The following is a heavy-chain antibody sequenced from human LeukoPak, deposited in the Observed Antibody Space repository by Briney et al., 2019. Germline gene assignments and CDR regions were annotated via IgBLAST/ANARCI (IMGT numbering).Heavy chain of an antibody. CDR1: GGSFSGYY. D-gene: IGHD4-17*01. Sequence: SETLSLTCAVYGGSFSGYYWSWIRQPPGQGLEWIGEINHSGSTNYNPSLKSRVTISVDTSKNQFSLKLSSVTAADTAVYYCARVGSGDYGSIGDYYYYYMDVWGKGTTVTVSS. J-gene: IGHJ6*03. CDR3: ARVGSGDYGSIGDYYYYYMDV. V-gene: IGHV4-34*01. CDR2: INHSGST.